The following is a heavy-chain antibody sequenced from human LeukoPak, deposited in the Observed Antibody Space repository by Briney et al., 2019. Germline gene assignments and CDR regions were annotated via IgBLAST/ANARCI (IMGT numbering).Heavy chain of an antibody. D-gene: IGHD4-11*01. J-gene: IGHJ4*02. Sequence: GESLKISCKGSGYXFTTYWISWVRQMPGKGLEWMGFIYLGDSDTRYSPSFQGQVTISADKSISTAYLQWSSLKASDTAMYYCARHRTVTTSGDFWGQGTLVTVSS. CDR1: GYXFTTYW. CDR3: ARHRTVTTSGDF. V-gene: IGHV5-51*01. CDR2: IYLGDSDT.